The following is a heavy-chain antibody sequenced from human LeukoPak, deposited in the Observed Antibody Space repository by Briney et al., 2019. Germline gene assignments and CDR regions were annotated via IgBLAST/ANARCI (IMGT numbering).Heavy chain of an antibody. Sequence: ASVKVSCKASGYTFTGYFLHWVRQAPGQGLEWMGRVNPNRGGTNYAQKFQGRVTMTRDTSISTAYMELSRLRSDDTAVYYCARGRTIFGVITRLFDYWGQGTLVTVSS. V-gene: IGHV1-2*06. CDR1: GYTFTGYF. CDR3: ARGRTIFGVITRLFDY. CDR2: VNPNRGGT. J-gene: IGHJ4*02. D-gene: IGHD3-3*01.